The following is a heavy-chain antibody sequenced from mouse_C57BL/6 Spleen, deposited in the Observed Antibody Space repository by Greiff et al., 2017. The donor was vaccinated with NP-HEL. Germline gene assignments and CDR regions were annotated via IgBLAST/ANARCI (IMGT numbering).Heavy chain of an antibody. D-gene: IGHD2-2*01. Sequence: QVQLQQPGAELVKPGASVKMSCKASGYTFTSYWITWVKQRPGQGLEWIGDIYPGSGSTNYNEKFKSKATLTVDTSSSTAYMQLSSMTSEDSAVYYCARGGYDLYAMDYWGQGTSVTVSS. J-gene: IGHJ4*01. V-gene: IGHV1-55*01. CDR3: ARGGYDLYAMDY. CDR1: GYTFTSYW. CDR2: IYPGSGST.